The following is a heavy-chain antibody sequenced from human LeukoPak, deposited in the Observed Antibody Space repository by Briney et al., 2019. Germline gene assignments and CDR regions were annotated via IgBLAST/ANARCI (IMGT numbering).Heavy chain of an antibody. D-gene: IGHD3-22*01. V-gene: IGHV3-15*01. J-gene: IGHJ4*02. CDR1: GFTFSSYA. CDR2: LKSKPDGGTT. CDR3: ASGRGYYDY. Sequence: PGGSLRLSCAASGFTFSSYAMSWVRQGPGKGLEWVGRLKSKPDGGTTDYAAPVKGRFTISRDDSKNTLYLQMNYLRADDTAIYYCASGRGYYDYWGQGTLVTVSS.